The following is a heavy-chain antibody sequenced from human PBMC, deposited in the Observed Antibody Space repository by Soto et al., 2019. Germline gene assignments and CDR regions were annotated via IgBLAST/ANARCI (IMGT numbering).Heavy chain of an antibody. CDR2: IYSGGST. D-gene: IGHD3-22*01. J-gene: IGHJ4*02. Sequence: EVQLVESGGGLVQPGGSLRLSCAASGFTVSSNYMSWVRQAPGKGLEWVSVIYSGGSTYYEDSVKGRFTISRDNPKNTLDLQMNSLRAEDTAVYYCAREEGSGYVGDYWGQGTLVTVSS. CDR3: AREEGSGYVGDY. CDR1: GFTVSSNY. V-gene: IGHV3-66*01.